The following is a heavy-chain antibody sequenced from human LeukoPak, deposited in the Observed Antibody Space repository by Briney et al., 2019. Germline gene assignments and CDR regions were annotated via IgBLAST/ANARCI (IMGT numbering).Heavy chain of an antibody. V-gene: IGHV1-24*01. CDR3: ATVPSLGSGYSPEPVVI. Sequence: GASVKVSCKVSGYTLTELSMHWVRQAPGKGLEWMGGFDPEDGETIYAQKFQGRVTMTEDTSTDTAYMELSSLRSEDTAVYYCATVPSLGSGYSPEPVVIWVLGTRVSVS. CDR2: FDPEDGET. J-gene: IGHJ3*02. CDR1: GYTLTELS. D-gene: IGHD3-3*01.